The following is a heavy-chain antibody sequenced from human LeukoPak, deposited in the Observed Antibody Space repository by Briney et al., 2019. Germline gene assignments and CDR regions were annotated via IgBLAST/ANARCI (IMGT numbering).Heavy chain of an antibody. CDR2: INPNSGGT. J-gene: IGHJ3*02. CDR1: GYTFTGYY. Sequence: ASVKVSCKASGYTFTGYYMHCVRQAPGQGLEWMGWINPNSGGTNYAQKFQGRVTMTRDTSISTAYMELSRLRSDDTAVYYCARRLIRGYCSSTSCPGAFDIWGQGTLVTVSS. V-gene: IGHV1-2*02. CDR3: ARRLIRGYCSSTSCPGAFDI. D-gene: IGHD2-2*01.